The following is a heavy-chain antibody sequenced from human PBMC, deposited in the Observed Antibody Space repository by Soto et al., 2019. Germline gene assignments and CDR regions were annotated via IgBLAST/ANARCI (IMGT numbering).Heavy chain of an antibody. J-gene: IGHJ5*02. CDR3: ARMATFGSLNWFDP. D-gene: IGHD3-16*01. CDR2: MNPGSGDT. Sequence: ASVKVSCKASGYSFTNNDVSWVRQATGQGLEWMGWMNPGSGDTGYAQKFQGRVTMTRDISIATAYMELSSLRSDDTAIYYCARMATFGSLNWFDPWGQGTLVTV. CDR1: GYSFTNND. V-gene: IGHV1-8*01.